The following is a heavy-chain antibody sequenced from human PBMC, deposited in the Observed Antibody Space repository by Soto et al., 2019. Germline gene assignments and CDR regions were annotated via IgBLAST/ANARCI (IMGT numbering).Heavy chain of an antibody. Sequence: QVHLEQSGAEVKKPGASVKVSCKASGYTFNSYGISWVRQAPGQGLEWMGWISSYNGNPIYVQSLQGRVTMTVDTSTSTADMELRSLTSDDTSVYYCAGGDCSGGRCDPYYYYGMDVWGQGTTVIVSS. J-gene: IGHJ6*02. CDR1: GYTFNSYG. V-gene: IGHV1-18*01. D-gene: IGHD2-15*01. CDR3: AGGDCSGGRCDPYYYYGMDV. CDR2: ISSYNGNP.